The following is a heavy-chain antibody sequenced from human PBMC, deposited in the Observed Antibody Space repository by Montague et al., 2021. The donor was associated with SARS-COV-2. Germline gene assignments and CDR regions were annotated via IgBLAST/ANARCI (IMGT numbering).Heavy chain of an antibody. V-gene: IGHV4-39*02. CDR3: ARLWDFYGSGSYKNSWFDP. Sequence: SETLSLTCTVSAGSISTNSYYWAWIRQPQGKGLEWIGSISYSGSTYFNPSLESRLTMSVDTSKNHFSLKLSSVTDADTAVYYCARLWDFYGSGSYKNSWFDPWGQGTRVTVSS. CDR1: AGSISTNSYY. J-gene: IGHJ5*02. CDR2: ISYSGST. D-gene: IGHD3-10*01.